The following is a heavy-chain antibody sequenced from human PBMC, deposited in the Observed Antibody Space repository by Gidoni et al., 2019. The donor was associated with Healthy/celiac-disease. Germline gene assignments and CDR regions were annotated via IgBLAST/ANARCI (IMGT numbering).Heavy chain of an antibody. V-gene: IGHV1-69*01. Sequence: QVQLVQSGAEVKKPGSAVKVSCKASGGTFSSFAISWVRQAPGQGLEWMGGVIPSFCTANYAQKFQGRVTSTADESTSTAYMELSSLRSEYTSVYYCAREAGYCSSTSCLYSFDYWGQGTLVTVSS. D-gene: IGHD2-2*01. CDR1: GGTFSSFA. CDR3: AREAGYCSSTSCLYSFDY. J-gene: IGHJ4*02. CDR2: VIPSFCTA.